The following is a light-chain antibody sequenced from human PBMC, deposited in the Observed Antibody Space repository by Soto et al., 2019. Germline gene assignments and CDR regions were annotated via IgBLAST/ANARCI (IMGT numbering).Light chain of an antibody. J-gene: IGLJ3*02. CDR1: SSDIGAYNY. V-gene: IGLV2-8*01. CDR3: SSYAGSNDRWV. Sequence: QSALTQPPSASGSPGQSVTISCTGTSSDIGAYNYVSWYQQHPGKAPKLMIHEVSKRPSGVTDRFSGSKSGNTASLTVSGLQAEDEADYSCSSYAGSNDRWVFGGGTKLTVL. CDR2: EVS.